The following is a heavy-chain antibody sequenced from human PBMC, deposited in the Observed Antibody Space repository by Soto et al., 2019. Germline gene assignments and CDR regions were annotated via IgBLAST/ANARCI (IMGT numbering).Heavy chain of an antibody. CDR2: VNANSGNA. CDR3: ARGWGRWPHEKPGDY. J-gene: IGHJ4*02. CDR1: GYTFSTYD. Sequence: QVQLVQSGAEVRWPGASVKVSCEASGYTFSTYDINWVRQAPGQGLEWMGWVNANSGNAGYAQKFQGRVTMTTSSSIRTAYMELNSLSSEDTAVYYCARGWGRWPHEKPGDYWGQGTLVTVSS. D-gene: IGHD3-16*01. V-gene: IGHV1-8*01.